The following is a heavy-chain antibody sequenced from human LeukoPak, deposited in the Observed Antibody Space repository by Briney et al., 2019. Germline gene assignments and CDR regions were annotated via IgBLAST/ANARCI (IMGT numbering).Heavy chain of an antibody. V-gene: IGHV4-59*01. J-gene: IGHJ3*02. CDR3: ARVYSGSYLGYAFDI. D-gene: IGHD1-26*01. CDR2: IYYSGST. CDR1: GGSISSYY. Sequence: SETLSLTCTVSGGSISSYYWSWIRQPPGKGLEWIGYIYYSGSTNYNPSLKSRVTISVDTSKNQFSLKLSSVTAADTAVYYCARVYSGSYLGYAFDIWAKGQWSPSLQ.